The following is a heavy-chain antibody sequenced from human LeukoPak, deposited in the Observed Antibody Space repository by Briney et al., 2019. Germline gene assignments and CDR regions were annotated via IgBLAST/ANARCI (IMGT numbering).Heavy chain of an antibody. V-gene: IGHV3-33*01. CDR3: ARAVGPFDY. CDR1: GFTFSTYG. D-gene: IGHD3-16*01. CDR2: IWPDGSYK. Sequence: GGSPRLSCATSGFTFSTYGIHWVRQAPGKGLEWVAAIWPDGSYKYYADSVKGRFTISRDNSKNTVYLQMNTLRDEDTAVYYCARAVGPFDYWGQGTLVTVSS. J-gene: IGHJ4*02.